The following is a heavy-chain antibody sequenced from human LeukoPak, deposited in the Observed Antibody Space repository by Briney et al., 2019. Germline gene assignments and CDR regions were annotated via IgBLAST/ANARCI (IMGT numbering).Heavy chain of an antibody. CDR2: INPNSGGT. Sequence: ASVKVSCKASGYTFTAYYLHWLRQAPGQGLEWMGWINPNSGGTNYAQKFQGRVTMTRDTSISTAYMELSRLRSDDTAVYYCARDPRIAAAGTYYYYYGMGVWGQGTTVTVSS. D-gene: IGHD6-13*01. CDR1: GYTFTAYY. CDR3: ARDPRIAAAGTYYYYYGMGV. V-gene: IGHV1-2*02. J-gene: IGHJ6*02.